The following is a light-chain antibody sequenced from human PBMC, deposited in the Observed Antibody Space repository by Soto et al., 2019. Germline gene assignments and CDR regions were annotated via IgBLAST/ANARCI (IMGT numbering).Light chain of an antibody. CDR1: QSISSY. V-gene: IGKV1-39*01. CDR2: DAS. Sequence: DIQMTQSRSSLSSSGGERVSITFPASQSISSYLNWYQQKPGKAPKLLIYDASSLESGVPSRFSGSGSGTDFTLTISSLQPEDFATYYCQQSYSTPQTFGQGTKVDI. J-gene: IGKJ1*01. CDR3: QQSYSTPQT.